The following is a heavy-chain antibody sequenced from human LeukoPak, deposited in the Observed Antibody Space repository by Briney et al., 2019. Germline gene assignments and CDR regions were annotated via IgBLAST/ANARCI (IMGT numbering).Heavy chain of an antibody. CDR1: GFTFSSYS. Sequence: PGGSLRLSCAASGFTFSSYSMNWVRQAPGKGLEWVSSISSSSSYIYYADSVKGRFTNSRDNAKNSLYLQMNSLRAEDTAVYYCARDLRPCSSTSCYSRNIYYYYGMDVWGQGTTVTVSS. D-gene: IGHD2-2*01. V-gene: IGHV3-21*01. J-gene: IGHJ6*02. CDR3: ARDLRPCSSTSCYSRNIYYYYGMDV. CDR2: ISSSSSYI.